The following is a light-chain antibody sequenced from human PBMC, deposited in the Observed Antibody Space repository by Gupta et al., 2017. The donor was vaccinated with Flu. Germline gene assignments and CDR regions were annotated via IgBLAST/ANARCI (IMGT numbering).Light chain of an antibody. J-gene: IGKJ2*01. CDR1: QSLVHSDGNTY. CDR3: MQGSHWPPFT. CDR2: KVS. V-gene: IGKV2-30*02. Sequence: TLGQPASLSCRSSQSLVHSDGNTYWSWFQQRPGQSPRRLIYKVSNRDSGVPDRFSGSGSGTDFTLKISRVEAEDVGVYYCMQGSHWPPFTFGQGTRLEIK.